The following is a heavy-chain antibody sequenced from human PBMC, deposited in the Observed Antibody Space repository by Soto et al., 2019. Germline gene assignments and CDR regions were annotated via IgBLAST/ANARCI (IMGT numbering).Heavy chain of an antibody. D-gene: IGHD5-18*01. Sequence: QVQLVQSGAEVKKPGSSVKVSCKASGGTFSSYAISWVRQAPGQGLEWMGGIIPIFGTANYAQKFQGRVTITADESTSTAYMELSSRRSEDTAVYYCARDLGYSYGSAGYGMDVWGQGTTVTVSS. CDR3: ARDLGYSYGSAGYGMDV. J-gene: IGHJ6*02. CDR2: IIPIFGTA. CDR1: GGTFSSYA. V-gene: IGHV1-69*01.